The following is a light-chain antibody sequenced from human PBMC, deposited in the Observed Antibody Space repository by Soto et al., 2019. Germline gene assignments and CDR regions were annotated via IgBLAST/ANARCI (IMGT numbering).Light chain of an antibody. V-gene: IGLV1-40*01. CDR2: GNS. CDR1: SSNIGARYD. Sequence: QSVLTQPPSVSGAPGQRVTISCTGSSSNIGARYDVHWYQQLPGTAPKLLSYGNSNRPSGVPDRFSGSKSGTSASLAITGLQAEDEADYYCQSYDSSLNAVVFGGGTKVTVL. J-gene: IGLJ2*01. CDR3: QSYDSSLNAVV.